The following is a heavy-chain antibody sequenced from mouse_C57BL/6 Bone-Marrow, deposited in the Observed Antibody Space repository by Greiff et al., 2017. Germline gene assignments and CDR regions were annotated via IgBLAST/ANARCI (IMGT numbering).Heavy chain of an antibody. CDR2: ISSGSSTI. CDR1: GFTFSDYG. J-gene: IGHJ4*01. CDR3: ARLSSPLMDY. D-gene: IGHD1-1*01. V-gene: IGHV5-17*01. Sequence: EVQLQESGGGLVKPGGSLKLSCAASGFTFSDYGMHWVRQAPEKGLEWVAYISSGSSTIYYADTVKGRFTISRDNAKNTLFLQMTSLRSEDTAMYYCARLSSPLMDYWGQGTSGTVSS.